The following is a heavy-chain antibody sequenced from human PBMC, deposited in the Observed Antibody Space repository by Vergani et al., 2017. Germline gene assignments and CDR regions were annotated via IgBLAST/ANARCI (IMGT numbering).Heavy chain of an antibody. CDR1: GYSFTSYW. CDR2: IYPGDSDT. Sequence: EVQLVPSGAEVKTPGESLKISCKGSGYSFTSYWIGWVRQMPGKGLEWMGIIYPGDSDTRYSPSFQGQVTISADKSISTAYLQWSSRKASDTAMYYCARPGRRWELLEYFDYWGQGTLVTVSS. V-gene: IGHV5-51*03. CDR3: ARPGRRWELLEYFDY. D-gene: IGHD1-26*01. J-gene: IGHJ4*02.